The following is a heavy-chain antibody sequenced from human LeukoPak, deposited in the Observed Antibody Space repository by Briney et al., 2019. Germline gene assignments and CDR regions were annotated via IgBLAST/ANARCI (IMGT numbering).Heavy chain of an antibody. CDR2: IYYSGST. CDR1: GGSISSGDYY. V-gene: IGHV4-30-4*01. CDR3: AREDARWLPPHFDY. Sequence: SETLSLTCTVSGGSISSGDYYWSWIRQPPGKGLEWIGYIYYSGSTYHNPSLKSRVTISVDTSKNQFSLKLSSVTAADTAVYYCAREDARWLPPHFDYWGQGTLVTVSS. J-gene: IGHJ4*02. D-gene: IGHD5-24*01.